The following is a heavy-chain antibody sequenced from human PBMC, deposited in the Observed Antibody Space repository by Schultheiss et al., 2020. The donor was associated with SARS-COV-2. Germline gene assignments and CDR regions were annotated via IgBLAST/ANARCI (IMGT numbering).Heavy chain of an antibody. CDR2: IYHSGST. Sequence: SETLSLTCAVSGGSISSSNWWSWVRQPPGKGLEWIGEIYHSGSTNYNPSLKSRVIISVDTSKNQFSLKLSSVTAADTAVYYCATGDYDDGALDYWGQGTLVTVSS. V-gene: IGHV4-4*02. CDR3: ATGDYDDGALDY. J-gene: IGHJ4*02. CDR1: GGSISSSNW. D-gene: IGHD4-17*01.